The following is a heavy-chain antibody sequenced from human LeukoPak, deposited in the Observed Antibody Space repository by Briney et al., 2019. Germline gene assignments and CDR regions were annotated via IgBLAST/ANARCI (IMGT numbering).Heavy chain of an antibody. CDR1: GFTFSSYT. CDR2: ITTSSTYI. Sequence: GGSLRLTCAASGFTFSSYTMNWVRQAPGKGLEWVSSITTSSTYIYYADSVRGRFTISRDNAKNSLYLRMSSLRVEDTAVYYCARGEGYYASGSYYIDYWGQGTLVTVSS. CDR3: ARGEGYYASGSYYIDY. D-gene: IGHD3-10*01. V-gene: IGHV3-21*01. J-gene: IGHJ4*02.